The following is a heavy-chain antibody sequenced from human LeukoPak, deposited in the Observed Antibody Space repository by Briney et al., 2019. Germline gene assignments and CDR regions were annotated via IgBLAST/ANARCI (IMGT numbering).Heavy chain of an antibody. V-gene: IGHV3-30*04. CDR1: GFTFSSYA. J-gene: IGHJ3*02. CDR2: ISYDGSNK. Sequence: GGSLRLSCAASGFTFSSYAMHWVRQAPGKGLEWVAVISYDGSNKYYADSVKGRFTISRDNSKNTLYLQMNSLRGEDTAVYYCAREWLYDAFDIWGQGTMVTVSS. CDR3: AREWLYDAFDI. D-gene: IGHD3-22*01.